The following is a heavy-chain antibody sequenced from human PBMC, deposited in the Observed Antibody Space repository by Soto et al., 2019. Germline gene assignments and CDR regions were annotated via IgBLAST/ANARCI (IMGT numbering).Heavy chain of an antibody. D-gene: IGHD3-3*01. V-gene: IGHV3-7*03. CDR2: IKQDGSEK. J-gene: IGHJ4*02. CDR1: GFTFSSYW. CDR3: ASMSLRFLEWSNSY. Sequence: GGSLRLSCAASGFTFSSYWMSWVRQAPGKGLEWVANIKQDGSEKYYVDSVKGRFTISRDNAKNSLYLQMNSLRAEDTAVYYCASMSLRFLEWSNSYWGQGTLVTVSS.